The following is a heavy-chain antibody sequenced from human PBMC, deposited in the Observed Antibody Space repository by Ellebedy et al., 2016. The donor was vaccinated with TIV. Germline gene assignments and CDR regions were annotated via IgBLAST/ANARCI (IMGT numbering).Heavy chain of an antibody. CDR3: AREVIAVAGIGWFDP. J-gene: IGHJ5*02. Sequence: GESLKISCAASGFTVSSNYMSWVRQAPGKGLEWVSVIYSGGSTYYADSVKGRFTISRDNSKNTLYLQMNSLRVEDTAVYYCAREVIAVAGIGWFDPWGQGTLVTVSS. D-gene: IGHD6-13*01. CDR1: GFTVSSNY. CDR2: IYSGGST. V-gene: IGHV3-53*01.